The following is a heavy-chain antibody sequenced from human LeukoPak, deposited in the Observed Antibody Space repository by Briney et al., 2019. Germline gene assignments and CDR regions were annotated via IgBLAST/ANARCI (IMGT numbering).Heavy chain of an antibody. J-gene: IGHJ5*02. Sequence: ASVKVSCKASGYTFTSYGISWVRQAPGQGLEWMGWISAYNGNTNYAQKLQGRVTMTTDTSTSTAYMELRSLRSDDTAVYYCARGSLGSGNYWGEDNWFDPWGQGTLVTVSS. V-gene: IGHV1-18*01. CDR3: ARGSLGSGNYWGEDNWFDP. D-gene: IGHD3-10*01. CDR2: ISAYNGNT. CDR1: GYTFTSYG.